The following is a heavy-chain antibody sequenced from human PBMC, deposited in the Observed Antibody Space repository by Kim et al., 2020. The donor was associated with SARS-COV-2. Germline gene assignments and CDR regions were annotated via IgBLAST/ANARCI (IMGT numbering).Heavy chain of an antibody. Sequence: SETLSLTCTVSGGSISSGGYYWSWIRQHPGKGLEWIGYIYYSGSTYYNPSLKSRVTISVDTSKNQFSLKLSSVTAADTAVYYCARASSNYRWFDPWGQGTLVTVSS. CDR3: ARASSNYRWFDP. D-gene: IGHD4-4*01. CDR1: GGSISSGGYY. CDR2: IYYSGST. V-gene: IGHV4-31*03. J-gene: IGHJ5*02.